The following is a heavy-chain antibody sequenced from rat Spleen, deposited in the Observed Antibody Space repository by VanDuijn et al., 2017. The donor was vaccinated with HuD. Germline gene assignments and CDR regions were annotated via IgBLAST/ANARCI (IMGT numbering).Heavy chain of an antibody. V-gene: IGHV3-3*01. D-gene: IGHD1-12*02. CDR3: ARSDGTHYYLPFAY. Sequence: VQLKESGPGLVQPSQTLSLTCTVAGFSLTSYNVHWVRQPPGKGLEWMGYINSAGSTNYNPYLKSRISITRDTSKNQFFLQVNSVTTEDTATYCCARSDGTHYYLPFAYWGQGTLVTVSS. J-gene: IGHJ3*01. CDR2: INSAGST. CDR1: GFSLTSYN.